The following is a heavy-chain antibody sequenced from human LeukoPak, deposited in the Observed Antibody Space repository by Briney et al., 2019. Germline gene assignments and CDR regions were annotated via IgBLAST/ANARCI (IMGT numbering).Heavy chain of an antibody. CDR1: GFTFSGSA. D-gene: IGHD3-10*01. Sequence: PGGSLRLSCAASGFTFSGSAMHWVRQASGKGLEWVGRIRSKANSYATAYAASVKGWFTISRDDSKNTAYLQMNSLKTEDTAVYYCTRSWAYYYGSGSDYWGQGTLVTVSS. J-gene: IGHJ4*02. CDR3: TRSWAYYYGSGSDY. V-gene: IGHV3-73*01. CDR2: IRSKANSYAT.